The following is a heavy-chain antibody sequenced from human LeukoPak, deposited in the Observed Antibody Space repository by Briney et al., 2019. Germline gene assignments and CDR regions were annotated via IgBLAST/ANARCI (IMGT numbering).Heavy chain of an antibody. V-gene: IGHV4-34*01. CDR2: INHSGST. Sequence: SETLSLTCAVYGGSFSGYYWSWIRQPPGKGLEWIGEINHSGSTNYNPSLKSRVTISVDTSKNQFSLKLSSVTAEDTAVYYCARGGYCSSTSCYRYWFDPWGQGTLVTVSS. CDR1: GGSFSGYY. J-gene: IGHJ5*02. D-gene: IGHD2-2*01. CDR3: ARGGYCSSTSCYRYWFDP.